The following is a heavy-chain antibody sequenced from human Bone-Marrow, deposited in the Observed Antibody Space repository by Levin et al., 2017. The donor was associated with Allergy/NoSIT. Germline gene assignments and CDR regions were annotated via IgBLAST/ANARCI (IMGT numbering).Heavy chain of an antibody. Sequence: ASVKVSCKASGYTFSSHGINWVRQAPGQGLEWMGWISGDSGKTNSREKFQGRVIMTTDTSTSTAFMELRSLRSDDTAIYYCAKDRNRMRLVVTAIDFWGQGTLVTVSS. CDR1: GYTFSSHG. CDR2: ISGDSGKT. J-gene: IGHJ4*02. V-gene: IGHV1-18*01. D-gene: IGHD2-21*02. CDR3: AKDRNRMRLVVTAIDF.